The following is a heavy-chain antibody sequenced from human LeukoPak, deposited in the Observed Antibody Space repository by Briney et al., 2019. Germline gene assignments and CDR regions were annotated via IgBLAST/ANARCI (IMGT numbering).Heavy chain of an antibody. CDR2: INHSGST. V-gene: IGHV4-34*01. Sequence: PSETLSLTCAVYGGSFSGYYWSWIRQPPGKGLEWIGEINHSGSTNYNPSLKSRVTISVDTSKNQSSLKLSSVTAADTAVYYCARTRGYSYGYPNYYYGMDVWGQGTTVTVSS. D-gene: IGHD5-18*01. J-gene: IGHJ6*02. CDR1: GGSFSGYY. CDR3: ARTRGYSYGYPNYYYGMDV.